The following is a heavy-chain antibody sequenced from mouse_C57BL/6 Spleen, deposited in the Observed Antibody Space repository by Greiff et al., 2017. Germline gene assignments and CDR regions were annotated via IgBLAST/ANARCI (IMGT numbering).Heavy chain of an antibody. D-gene: IGHD1-1*01. V-gene: IGHV1-22*01. CDR1: GYTFTDYN. CDR3: ANYYGSSHWYFDV. CDR2: INPNNGGT. Sequence: EVQLVESGPELVKPGASVKMSCKASGYTFTDYNMHWVKQSHGKSLEWIGYINPNNGGTSYNQKFKGKATLTVNKSSSTAYMELRSLTSEDSAVYYCANYYGSSHWYFDVWGTGTTVTVSS. J-gene: IGHJ1*03.